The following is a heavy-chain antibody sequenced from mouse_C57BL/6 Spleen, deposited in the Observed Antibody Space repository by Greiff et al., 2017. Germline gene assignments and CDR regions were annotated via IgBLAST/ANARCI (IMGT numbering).Heavy chain of an antibody. CDR3: ARGYGNPFAY. CDR1: GYTFTSYG. J-gene: IGHJ3*01. D-gene: IGHD2-1*01. CDR2: IYPRSGNT. Sequence: QVQLQQSGAELARPGASVKLSCKASGYTFTSYGISWVKQRTGQGLEWIGEIYPRSGNTYYNEKFKGKDTLTADKSSSTAYMELRSLTSEDSAVYFCARGYGNPFAYWGQGTLVTVSA. V-gene: IGHV1-81*01.